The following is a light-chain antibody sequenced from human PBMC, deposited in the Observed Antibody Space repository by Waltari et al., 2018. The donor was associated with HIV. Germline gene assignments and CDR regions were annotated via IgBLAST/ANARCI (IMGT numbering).Light chain of an antibody. Sequence: AIRMTQSPSSFSASTGVRVTITCRASQGISSYLAWYQQKPGKAPKLLIYAASTLQSGVPSRFSGSGSGTDFTLTISCLQSEDFATYYCQQYYSYPPLTFGGGTKVEIK. J-gene: IGKJ4*01. CDR1: QGISSY. V-gene: IGKV1-8*01. CDR3: QQYYSYPPLT. CDR2: AAS.